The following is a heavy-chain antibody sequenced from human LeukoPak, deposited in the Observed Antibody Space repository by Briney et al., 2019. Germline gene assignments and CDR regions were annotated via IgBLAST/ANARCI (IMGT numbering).Heavy chain of an antibody. CDR2: IYYSGST. CDR3: ARGRGTAAAGPDFDY. D-gene: IGHD6-13*01. V-gene: IGHV4-59*01. J-gene: IGHJ4*02. Sequence: SETLSLTCTVSGGSISSYYWSWIRQPPGKGLEWIGHIYYSGSTNYNPSLKSRVTISVDTSKNQLSLRLSSVTAADTAVYYCARGRGTAAAGPDFDYWGQGTLVTVSS. CDR1: GGSISSYY.